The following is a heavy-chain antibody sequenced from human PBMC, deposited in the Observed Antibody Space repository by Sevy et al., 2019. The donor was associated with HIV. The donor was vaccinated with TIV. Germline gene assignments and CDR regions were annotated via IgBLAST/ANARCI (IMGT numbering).Heavy chain of an antibody. CDR3: ARGGDFNDRSAKRDFDY. Sequence: GGSLRLSCAASRFTFSNYGMHWVRQAPGKRLEWMAVIWNDGSNKYYADSVKGRFTISRDNSKNTLYLQMNSLRVEDTAVYFCARGGDFNDRSAKRDFDYWGQGTLVTVSS. V-gene: IGHV3-33*01. CDR2: IWNDGSNK. D-gene: IGHD3-22*01. CDR1: RFTFSNYG. J-gene: IGHJ4*02.